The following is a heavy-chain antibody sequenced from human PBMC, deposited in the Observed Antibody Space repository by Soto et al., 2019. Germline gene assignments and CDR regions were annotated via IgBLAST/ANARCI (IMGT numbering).Heavy chain of an antibody. CDR3: AGRYGSSFGY. V-gene: IGHV4-59*08. D-gene: IGHD6-13*01. CDR1: GRSIISYD. CDR2: IYYSGST. Sequence: SETLSLTCTVSGRSIISYDWSWIRQPPWKKLEWIGYIYYSGSTNYNPSLKSRVTISVDTSKNQFSLKLSSVTAADTAVYYCAGRYGSSFGYWGQGTLVTVS. J-gene: IGHJ4*02.